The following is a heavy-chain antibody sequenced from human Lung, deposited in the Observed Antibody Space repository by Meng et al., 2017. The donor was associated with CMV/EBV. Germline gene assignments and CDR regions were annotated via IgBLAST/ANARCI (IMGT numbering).Heavy chain of an antibody. J-gene: IGHJ6*02. CDR3: ARGQVQCSTINCHDYRFSGMEV. Sequence: ASVKVSCKASGYTFSNYDIIWMRQASGQGLEWVGWMNPNRGNTAYAQKFQGRVTMTRDTSTSIAYMELSSLRPGDTAVYYCARGQVQCSTINCHDYRFSGMEVWGQGTTVTVSS. CDR1: GYTFSNYD. CDR2: MNPNRGNT. V-gene: IGHV1-8*01. D-gene: IGHD2/OR15-2a*01.